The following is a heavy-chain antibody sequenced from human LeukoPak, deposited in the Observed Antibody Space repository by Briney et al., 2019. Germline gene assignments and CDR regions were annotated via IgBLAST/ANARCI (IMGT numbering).Heavy chain of an antibody. Sequence: GGSLRLSCAASGFTVSSNYMSWVCQAPGKGLEWVSVIYSDGSTYYADSVKGRFTISRDNSKNTLYLQMNSLRAEDTAVYYCARAVSTVTTWDYWGQGTLVTVSS. CDR3: ARAVSTVTTWDY. V-gene: IGHV3-66*01. D-gene: IGHD4-11*01. CDR1: GFTVSSNY. J-gene: IGHJ4*02. CDR2: IYSDGST.